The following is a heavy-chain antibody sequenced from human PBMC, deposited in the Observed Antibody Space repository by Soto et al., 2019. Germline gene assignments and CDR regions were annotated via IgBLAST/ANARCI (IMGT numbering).Heavy chain of an antibody. CDR2: ISGSGGTT. CDR3: ARDVWETTSRYYGLDL. J-gene: IGHJ6*02. V-gene: IGHV3-23*01. Sequence: GGSLRLSCSASGFTFSSYAMTWVRQAPGKRLEWVSGISGSGGTTSYTDSVKGRFTISRDNSKKTLFLEMKSLGVEDTAVYFCARDVWETTSRYYGLDLWGLGTTVTVSS. D-gene: IGHD1-26*01. CDR1: GFTFSSYA.